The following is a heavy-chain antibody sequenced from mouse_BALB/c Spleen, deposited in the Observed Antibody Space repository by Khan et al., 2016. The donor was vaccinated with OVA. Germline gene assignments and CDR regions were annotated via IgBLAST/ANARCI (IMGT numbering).Heavy chain of an antibody. CDR3: ASELGRYYAMDY. Sequence: EVQLVESGPGLVKPFQSLSLTCTVTGYSITSDYAWNWIRQFPGNKLEWMGCISYSGSTSYNPSLKSRISITRDTSKNQFFLQLNSVTTEDTATXYCASELGRYYAMDYWGQGTSVTVSS. CDR2: ISYSGST. J-gene: IGHJ4*01. V-gene: IGHV3-2*02. CDR1: GYSITSDYA.